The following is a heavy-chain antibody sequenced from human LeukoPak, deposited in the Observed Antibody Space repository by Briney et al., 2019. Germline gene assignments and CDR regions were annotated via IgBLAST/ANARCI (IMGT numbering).Heavy chain of an antibody. J-gene: IGHJ4*02. Sequence: GESLKISCKGSGCILTSYWIRWGRQMPGKGLEWMGKINPSDSYTNYSPSFQGHVTISADKSINTAYLQWSSLKASDTAMYYCARRGYSGYDYFDYWGQGTLVTVSS. CDR1: GCILTSYW. V-gene: IGHV5-10-1*01. D-gene: IGHD5-12*01. CDR3: ARRGYSGYDYFDY. CDR2: INPSDSYT.